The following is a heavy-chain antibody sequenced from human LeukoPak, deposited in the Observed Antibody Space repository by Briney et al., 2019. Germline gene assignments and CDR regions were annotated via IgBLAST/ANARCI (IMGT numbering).Heavy chain of an antibody. Sequence: GRSLRLSCVGSSGHMFDDYGMHWVRQAPGKGLEGVAGISSSSESIGYAASVKGRFTISRDNARNSVYLQMNSLRVEDTALYHCAKGNPDWSIGYWGQGTLVTVSA. V-gene: IGHV3-9*01. D-gene: IGHD3-9*01. CDR1: GHMFDDYG. J-gene: IGHJ4*02. CDR2: ISSSSESI. CDR3: AKGNPDWSIGY.